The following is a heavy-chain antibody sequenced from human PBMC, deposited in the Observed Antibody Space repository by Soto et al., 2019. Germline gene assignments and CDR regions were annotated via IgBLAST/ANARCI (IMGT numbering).Heavy chain of an antibody. D-gene: IGHD3-3*01. Sequence: ASVKVSCKASGYTFTSYYMHWVRQAPGQGLEWMGIINPSGGSTSYAQKFQGRVTMTRDTSTSTVYMELSSLRSEDTAVYYCARDGTYYDFWSDVRSHVYYFDYWGQGTLVTVSS. V-gene: IGHV1-46*01. CDR3: ARDGTYYDFWSDVRSHVYYFDY. J-gene: IGHJ4*02. CDR1: GYTFTSYY. CDR2: INPSGGST.